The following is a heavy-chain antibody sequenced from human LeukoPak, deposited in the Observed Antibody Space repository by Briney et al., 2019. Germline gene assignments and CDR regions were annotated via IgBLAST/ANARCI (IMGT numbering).Heavy chain of an antibody. CDR1: GYSISNDYY. D-gene: IGHD2-2*02. V-gene: IGHV4-38-2*01. Sequence: SGTLPLTCAVSGYSISNDYYWGWVRQPPGKGVEWIGNTYHSGSTYKNSSLKRRLTMSLDTSKNQFSLKLISVTAAGTAMYYCARLSGAPVRHPIYHFDYWGQGTLVTVSS. CDR3: ARLSGAPVRHPIYHFDY. J-gene: IGHJ4*02. CDR2: TYHSGST.